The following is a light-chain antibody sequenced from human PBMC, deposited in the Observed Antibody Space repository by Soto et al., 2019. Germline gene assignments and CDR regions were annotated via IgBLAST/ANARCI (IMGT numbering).Light chain of an antibody. V-gene: IGKV3-15*01. CDR2: GAS. J-gene: IGKJ1*01. Sequence: EIVLTQSPSRLSVSPGERATLSCRASQSVSRYLAWYQQKLGQAPRVLIYGASTRATGIPARFTGSGSGTEFILTITSLQSEDSAVYYCQEYNTWPWTFGQGTKVDI. CDR3: QEYNTWPWT. CDR1: QSVSRY.